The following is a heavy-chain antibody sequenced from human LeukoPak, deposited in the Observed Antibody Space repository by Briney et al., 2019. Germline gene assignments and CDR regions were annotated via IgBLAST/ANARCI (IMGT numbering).Heavy chain of an antibody. CDR2: IYYSGNT. CDR1: GGSIFSSNSY. J-gene: IGHJ4*02. V-gene: IGHV4-39*07. Sequence: SETLSLTCTVSGGSIFSSNSYWGWIRQPPGKGLEWIGSIYYSGNTYYNASLKSRVTISVDTSKNQFSLKLSSVTAADTAVYYCARTDYYDSSGYYYPADYWGQGTLVTVSS. CDR3: ARTDYYDSSGYYYPADY. D-gene: IGHD3-22*01.